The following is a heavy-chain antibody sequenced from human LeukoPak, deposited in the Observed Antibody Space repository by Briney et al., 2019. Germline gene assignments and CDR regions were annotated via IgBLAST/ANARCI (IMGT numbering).Heavy chain of an antibody. Sequence: ASVKVSCKSSGYTYTTYGITWVRQAPGQGLEWMGWISVYNGKTKYAQKLQGRVIMTADTSTTTAYMEPWSLRGDDTAIYYCARGGEGPYGNYAPDSWGQGTLVTVSS. J-gene: IGHJ5*01. CDR2: ISVYNGKT. D-gene: IGHD3-10*01. CDR1: GYTYTTYG. CDR3: ARGGEGPYGNYAPDS. V-gene: IGHV1-18*01.